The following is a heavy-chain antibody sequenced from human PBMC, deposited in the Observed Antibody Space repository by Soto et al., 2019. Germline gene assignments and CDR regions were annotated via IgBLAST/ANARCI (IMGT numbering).Heavy chain of an antibody. CDR2: ISAYNGNT. D-gene: IGHD3-22*01. CDR1: GYTFTSYG. J-gene: IGHJ4*02. Sequence: QVQLVQSGAEVKKPGASVKVSCKASGYTFTSYGISWVRQAPGQGLEWMGWISAYNGNTNYAQKLQGRVTRTTDTSTSTAYMELRSLRSDDTAVYYCARAHYYDSSGQPFDYWGQGTLVTVSS. CDR3: ARAHYYDSSGQPFDY. V-gene: IGHV1-18*04.